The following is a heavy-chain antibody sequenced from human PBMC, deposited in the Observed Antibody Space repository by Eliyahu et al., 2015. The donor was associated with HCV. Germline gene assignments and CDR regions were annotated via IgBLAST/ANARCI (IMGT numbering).Heavy chain of an antibody. J-gene: IGHJ3*02. CDR2: VHYSGST. V-gene: IGHV4-59*01. CDR3: ARGGPSDAFDI. CDR1: RDSISTVY. Sequence: QVQLQESGPGLVRPSETLSLTCTLSRDSISTVYWSWIRQPPGKGLEWIGYVHYSGSTNHNPSLKSRVTTSIHTSKRQFPLRLSSVTAADTAVYYCARGGPSDAFDIWGQGTLVTVSS.